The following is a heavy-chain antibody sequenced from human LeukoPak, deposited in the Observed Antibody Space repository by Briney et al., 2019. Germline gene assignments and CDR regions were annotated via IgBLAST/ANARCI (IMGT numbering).Heavy chain of an antibody. J-gene: IGHJ4*02. CDR1: GFTFDDYG. CDR2: IDWNGGSA. Sequence: TGGSLRLSCAASGFTFDDYGMSWVRQAPGKGLEWVSGIDWNGGSASYADSAKGRFTISRDNAKNFLYLQMNSLRAEDTALYYCARGSLIGGSYFDYWGQGTLVTVSS. CDR3: ARGSLIGGSYFDY. V-gene: IGHV3-20*04. D-gene: IGHD1-26*01.